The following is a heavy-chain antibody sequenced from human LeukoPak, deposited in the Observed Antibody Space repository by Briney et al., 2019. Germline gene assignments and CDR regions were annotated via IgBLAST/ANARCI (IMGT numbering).Heavy chain of an antibody. CDR3: TTFYHEYSPY. V-gene: IGHV3-7*03. Sequence: PGGSLRLSCAASGFTFSSQWMSWVRQAPGKGLEWVANIKRDGSAEYYVDSVKGRFTISRDNAKNSLYLQMNSLKTEDTAVYYCTTFYHEYSPYWGRGTLVTVSS. CDR2: IKRDGSAE. CDR1: GFTFSSQW. J-gene: IGHJ4*02. D-gene: IGHD2/OR15-2a*01.